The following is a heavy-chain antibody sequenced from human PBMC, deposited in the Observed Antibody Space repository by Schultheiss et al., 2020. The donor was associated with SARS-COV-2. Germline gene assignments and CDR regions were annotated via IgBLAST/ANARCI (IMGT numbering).Heavy chain of an antibody. CDR1: GFTVSHNY. Sequence: GGSLRLSCAASGFTVSHNYMIWVRQAPGKGLEWVSVIYSCGSTYNAGSVKGRFTICRDNSKNTLYLQMNSLRAEDTAIYYCAPLAVAGSYWGQGTLVTVSS. CDR2: IYSCGST. CDR3: APLAVAGSY. J-gene: IGHJ4*02. D-gene: IGHD6-19*01. V-gene: IGHV3-53*01.